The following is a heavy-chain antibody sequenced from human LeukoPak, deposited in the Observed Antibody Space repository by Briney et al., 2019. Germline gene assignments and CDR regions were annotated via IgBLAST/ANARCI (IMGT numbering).Heavy chain of an antibody. Sequence: PSETLSLTCAVSGGSISSSNWWSWVRQPPGKGLEWIGEIYHSGSTNYNPSLRSRVTISVDKSKNQFSLKLSSVTAADTAFYYCARYLDYGGNSRVFQHWGQGTLVTVSS. V-gene: IGHV4-4*02. CDR3: ARYLDYGGNSRVFQH. J-gene: IGHJ1*01. CDR1: GGSISSSNW. D-gene: IGHD4-23*01. CDR2: IYHSGST.